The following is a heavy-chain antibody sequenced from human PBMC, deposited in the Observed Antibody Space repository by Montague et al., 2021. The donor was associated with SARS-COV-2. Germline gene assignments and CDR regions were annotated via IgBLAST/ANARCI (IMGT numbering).Heavy chain of an antibody. J-gene: IGHJ4*02. Sequence: CAISGDSVGVKSASCNWVRQSSSRHCELLVGSHYRSEWYNDYAVXVKSRVTINPDTSKNQFSLQLNSVTPEDSAVYYCARAGSLGNFDYWGQGTLVTVSS. D-gene: IGHD3-10*01. CDR3: ARAGSLGNFDY. CDR1: GDSVGVKSAS. V-gene: IGHV6-1*01. CDR2: SHYRSEWYN.